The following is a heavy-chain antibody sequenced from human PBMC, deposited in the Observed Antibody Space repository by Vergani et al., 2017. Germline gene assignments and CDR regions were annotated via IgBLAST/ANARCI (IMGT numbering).Heavy chain of an antibody. CDR1: GYTFTSYA. D-gene: IGHD2-15*01. J-gene: IGHJ5*02. CDR3: ARDQRDIVVVVAATHWFDP. CDR2: INTNTGNP. Sequence: QVQLVQSGSELKKPWASVKVSCKASGYTFTSYAMNWVRQAPGQGLEWIGWINTNTGNPTYAQGFTGRFVFSLDTSVSTAYLQISSLKAEDTAVYYCARDQRDIVVVVAATHWFDPWGQGTLVTVSS. V-gene: IGHV7-4-1*02.